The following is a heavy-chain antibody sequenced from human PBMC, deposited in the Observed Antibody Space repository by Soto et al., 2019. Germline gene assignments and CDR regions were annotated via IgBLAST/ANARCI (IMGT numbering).Heavy chain of an antibody. D-gene: IGHD4-17*01. Sequence: QVQLVQSGAEVKKPRSSVKVFCKASGGTFSSYAISWVRQAPGKGLEWMGGISPIFGTANYTQKFHGRITITADDSTGTAYLDVSSPRSAATAVSCWARGTTVSNFDYWGQGTLVTVCS. CDR1: GGTFSSYA. CDR2: ISPIFGTA. J-gene: IGHJ4*02. V-gene: IGHV1-69*01. CDR3: ARGTTVSNFDY.